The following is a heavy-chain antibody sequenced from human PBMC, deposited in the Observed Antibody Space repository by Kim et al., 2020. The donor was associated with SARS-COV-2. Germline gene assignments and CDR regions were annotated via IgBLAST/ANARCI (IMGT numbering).Heavy chain of an antibody. V-gene: IGHV4-31*03. Sequence: TLSLTCTVSGGSISSGPYHWTWVRQHPGKGLEWIGCIHHSGIAYYNPSLKSRLTISVDTSKNQFSLNLNSVTAADTAIYYCARVTPDYVSGSSNAFDTWGQGEMCTASS. CDR3: ARVTPDYVSGSSNAFDT. CDR1: GGSISSGPYH. CDR2: IHHSGIA. D-gene: IGHD3-10*01. J-gene: IGHJ3*02.